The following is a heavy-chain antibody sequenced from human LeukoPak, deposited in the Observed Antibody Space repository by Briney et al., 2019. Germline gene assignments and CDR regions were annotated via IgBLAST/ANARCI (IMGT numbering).Heavy chain of an antibody. CDR1: GGSFSGYY. J-gene: IGHJ4*02. Sequence: SETLSLTCAVYGGSFSGYYWSWIRQPPGKELEWIGEINHSGSTNYNPSLKSRVTISVDTSKNQFSLKLSSVTAADTAVYYCAGARTYDFWSGYYVPPTNYWGQGTLVTVSS. D-gene: IGHD3-3*01. V-gene: IGHV4-34*01. CDR2: INHSGST. CDR3: AGARTYDFWSGYYVPPTNY.